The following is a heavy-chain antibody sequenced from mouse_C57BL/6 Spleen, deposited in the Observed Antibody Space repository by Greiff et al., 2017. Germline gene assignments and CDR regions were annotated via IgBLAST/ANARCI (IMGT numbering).Heavy chain of an antibody. CDR1: GYSITSGYY. CDR3: ARAQATAMDY. V-gene: IGHV3-6*01. J-gene: IGHJ4*01. D-gene: IGHD3-2*02. CDR2: ISYDGSN. Sequence: EVQLQQSGPGLVKPSQSLSLTCSVTGYSITSGYYWNWIRQFPGNKLEWMGYISYDGSNNYNPSLKNRISITRDTSKNQFFLKLNSVTTEDTATYYCARAQATAMDYWGQGTSVTVSS.